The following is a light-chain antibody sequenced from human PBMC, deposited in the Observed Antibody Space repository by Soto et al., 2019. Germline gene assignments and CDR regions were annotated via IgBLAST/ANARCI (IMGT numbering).Light chain of an antibody. CDR3: QQANSFPWT. J-gene: IGKJ1*01. V-gene: IGKV1-12*02. Sequence: DIQMTQSPSSVSASLGDRVTITCRASQGISTNLAWYQQKPGKAPNLLIHSASSLHTGVPSRFSGSGTGTDFTLTISSLQPEDFATYYCQQANSFPWTFGRGTKVEIK. CDR1: QGISTN. CDR2: SAS.